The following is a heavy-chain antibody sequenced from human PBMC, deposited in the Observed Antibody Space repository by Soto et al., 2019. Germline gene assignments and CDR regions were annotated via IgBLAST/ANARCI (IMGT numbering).Heavy chain of an antibody. J-gene: IGHJ5*02. CDR1: GFTFSSYA. V-gene: IGHV3-23*01. Sequence: GGSLRLSCAASGFTFSSYAMSWVRQAPGKGLEWVSAISGSGGSTYYADSVKGRFTISRDNSKNTLYLQMNSLRAEDTAVYYCAKEKDIVVVPAEGWFDPWGQGTLVTVSS. CDR2: ISGSGGST. D-gene: IGHD2-2*01. CDR3: AKEKDIVVVPAEGWFDP.